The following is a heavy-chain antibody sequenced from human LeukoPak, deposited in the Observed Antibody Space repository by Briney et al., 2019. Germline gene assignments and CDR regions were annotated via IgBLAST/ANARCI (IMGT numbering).Heavy chain of an antibody. V-gene: IGHV4-39*07. CDR3: ARLNWGNLDAFDI. D-gene: IGHD7-27*01. CDR2: IYYSGST. J-gene: IGHJ3*02. CDR1: GGSISSSSYY. Sequence: PSETLSLTCTVSGGSISSSSYYWGWIRQPPGKGLEWIGSIYYSGSTYYNPSLKSRVTISVDTSKNRFSLKLSSVTAADTAVYYCARLNWGNLDAFDIWGQGTMVTVSS.